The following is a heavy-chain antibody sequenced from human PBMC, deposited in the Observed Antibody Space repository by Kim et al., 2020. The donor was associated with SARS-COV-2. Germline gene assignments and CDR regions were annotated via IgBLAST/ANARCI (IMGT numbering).Heavy chain of an antibody. CDR3: AKGAVEMATSSCGFDY. V-gene: IGHV3-23*01. J-gene: IGHJ4*02. Sequence: RGRFTTSRDNSKNTLYLQMNSLRAEDTAVYYCAKGAVEMATSSCGFDYWGQGTLVTVSS. D-gene: IGHD2-15*01.